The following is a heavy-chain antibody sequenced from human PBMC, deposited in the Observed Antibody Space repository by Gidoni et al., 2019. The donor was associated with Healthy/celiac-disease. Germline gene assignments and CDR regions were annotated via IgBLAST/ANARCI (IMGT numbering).Heavy chain of an antibody. V-gene: IGHV1-69*04. CDR1: GGTFSSYA. J-gene: IGHJ4*02. CDR3: AAHYDSSGYSTPYYFDY. D-gene: IGHD3-22*01. Sequence: QVHLVQSGAEVKKPGPSVKVPCKAPGGTFSSYAISWVRQAPGQGLEWMGRIIPILGIANYAQKFQGRVTITADKSTSTAYMELSSLRSEDTAVYYCAAHYDSSGYSTPYYFDYWGQGTLVTVSS. CDR2: IIPILGIA.